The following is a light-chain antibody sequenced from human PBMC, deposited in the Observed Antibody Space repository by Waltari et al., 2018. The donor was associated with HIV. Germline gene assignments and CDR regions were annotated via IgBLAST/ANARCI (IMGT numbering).Light chain of an antibody. CDR2: AKN. V-gene: IGLV3-19*01. CDR3: NSRDSSGNHLYWV. Sequence: SSVLTQDPAVSVALGQTLRITCHGDSLSTYSASWHQQKPGQAPVLVMYAKNSRPSGIPNRFSGSNAGNTASLTITGAQAEDEADYYCNSRDSSGNHLYWVFGGGTKLTVL. CDR1: SLSTYS. J-gene: IGLJ3*02.